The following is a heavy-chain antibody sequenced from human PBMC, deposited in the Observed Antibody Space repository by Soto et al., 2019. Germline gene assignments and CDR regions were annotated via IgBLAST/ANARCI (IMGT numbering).Heavy chain of an antibody. D-gene: IGHD2-15*01. V-gene: IGHV4-39*02. CDR1: GGSISSTSYY. Sequence: PLETLSLTCTVSGGSISSTSYYWGWIRQTPGKGLEWIASIYYSGSTYYNPSLKSRVSISVDTSKNQFSLKLASVTAADTAVYYCARDPPSSGATHNSFDYWGQGTLVTVSS. CDR3: ARDPPSSGATHNSFDY. CDR2: IYYSGST. J-gene: IGHJ4*02.